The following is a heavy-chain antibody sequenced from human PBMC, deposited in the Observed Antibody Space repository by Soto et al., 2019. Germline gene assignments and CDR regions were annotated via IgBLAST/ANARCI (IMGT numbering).Heavy chain of an antibody. CDR3: ARGPSGDKVDN. V-gene: IGHV4-39*01. CDR1: GGSISSDSYY. Sequence: SETLSLTCTVSGGSISSDSYYWGWIRQSPEKGLEWIASIYYSGSTYYNPTLKSRLIISIDTSKNQFSLQLNSVSAADTAVYYCARGPSGDKVDNWGQGTLVTVSS. CDR2: IYYSGST. D-gene: IGHD7-27*01. J-gene: IGHJ4*02.